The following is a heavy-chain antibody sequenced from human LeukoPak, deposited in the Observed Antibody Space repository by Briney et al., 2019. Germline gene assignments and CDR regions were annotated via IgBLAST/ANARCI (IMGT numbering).Heavy chain of an antibody. J-gene: IGHJ6*03. D-gene: IGHD2-2*03. V-gene: IGHV4-59*01. Sequence: SETLSLTCTVSGGSISSYYWSWIRQPPGKGLEWIGYIYYSGSTNYNPSLKSRVTISVDMSTNQFSLKLSSVTAADTAVYYCARVGIVVVPAAISYNYYYMDVWGKGTTVTVSS. CDR1: GGSISSYY. CDR3: ARVGIVVVPAAISYNYYYMDV. CDR2: IYYSGST.